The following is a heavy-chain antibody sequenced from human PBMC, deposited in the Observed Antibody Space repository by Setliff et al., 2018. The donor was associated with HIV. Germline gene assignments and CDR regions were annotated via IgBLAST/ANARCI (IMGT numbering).Heavy chain of an antibody. J-gene: IGHJ3*02. CDR2: INPSGGSP. D-gene: IGHD3-10*01. Sequence: EASVKVSCKASGNTFTNYYIHWVRQAPGQGLEWMGIINPSGGSPSYARKFQGRVTITADKSTSTAYLELSSLTYDDTAIYYCARAEFLGPESDFDIWGQGTMVTVSS. CDR1: GNTFTNYY. V-gene: IGHV1-46*01. CDR3: ARAEFLGPESDFDI.